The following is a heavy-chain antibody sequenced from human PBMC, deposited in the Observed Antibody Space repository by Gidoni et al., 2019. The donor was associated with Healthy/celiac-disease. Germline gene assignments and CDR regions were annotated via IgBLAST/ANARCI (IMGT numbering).Heavy chain of an antibody. D-gene: IGHD1-1*01. CDR3: ARDSIGNGFDY. CDR1: GASFSSGSYY. Sequence: QVQLQESGPGLVKPSETLSLTCTVPGASFSSGSYYWSWIRQPPGKELEWIGYIYYSGSTNYNPSLKSRVTISVDTSKNLFSLKLSSVTAADTAVYYCARDSIGNGFDYWGQGTLVTVSS. J-gene: IGHJ4*02. CDR2: IYYSGST. V-gene: IGHV4-61*01.